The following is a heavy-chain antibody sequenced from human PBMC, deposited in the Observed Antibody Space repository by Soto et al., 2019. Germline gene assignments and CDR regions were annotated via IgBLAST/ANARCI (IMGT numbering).Heavy chain of an antibody. Sequence: SETLSLTCTVSGGSISSYYWIWISQPAGKGMEWIGRIHTTDGTNYNPSLKSRVTMSIDTSNNQFSLKLSSLTAADTAVYYCARALSSAAGLYFDFWGQGTLVTVSS. J-gene: IGHJ4*02. D-gene: IGHD6-13*01. CDR2: IHTTDGT. V-gene: IGHV4-4*07. CDR1: GGSISSYY. CDR3: ARALSSAAGLYFDF.